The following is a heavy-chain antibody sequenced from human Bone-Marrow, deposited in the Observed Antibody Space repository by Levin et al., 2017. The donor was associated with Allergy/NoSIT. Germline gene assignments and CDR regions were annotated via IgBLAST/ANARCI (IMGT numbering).Heavy chain of an antibody. Sequence: GASVKVSCKTSGYTFNRYAITWVRQAPGQGLEWLGWVSAYNGNTHYAKNFQDRVTMTTDTSTRTAYMELRSLRSDDTAVYYCARGVVLTHYYFDYWGHGTLVTVSS. CDR3: ARGVVLTHYYFDY. J-gene: IGHJ4*01. CDR1: GYTFNRYA. D-gene: IGHD3-3*01. CDR2: VSAYNGNT. V-gene: IGHV1-18*01.